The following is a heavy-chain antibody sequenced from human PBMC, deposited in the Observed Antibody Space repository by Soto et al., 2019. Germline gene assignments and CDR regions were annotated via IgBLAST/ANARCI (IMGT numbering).Heavy chain of an antibody. J-gene: IGHJ4*02. CDR1: GYSFTDYW. V-gene: IGHV5-51*01. Sequence: GESLKISCRGSGYSFTDYWIGWVRHMPGKGLEWMGIIYPGDSDTRYSPSFQGQVTISADNSIGTAYLQWRSLRASDTAMYYCARQIYDSDTGPNFQYYFDSWGQGTPVTVSS. CDR3: ARQIYDSDTGPNFQYYFDS. D-gene: IGHD3-22*01. CDR2: IYPGDSDT.